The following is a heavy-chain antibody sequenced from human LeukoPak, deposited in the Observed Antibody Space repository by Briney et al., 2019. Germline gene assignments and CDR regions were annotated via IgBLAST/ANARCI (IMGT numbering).Heavy chain of an antibody. CDR3: VNRAWLDY. Sequence: GGSLRLSCAASGFSFKDYWMSWVRQAPGKGLEWVADIEPDGSGKTYVDSVKGRFSISRDNAKNSLSLQINSLRADDAAVYYCVNRAWLDYWGQGTLVTVSS. CDR1: GFSFKDYW. J-gene: IGHJ4*02. CDR2: IEPDGSGK. V-gene: IGHV3-7*01.